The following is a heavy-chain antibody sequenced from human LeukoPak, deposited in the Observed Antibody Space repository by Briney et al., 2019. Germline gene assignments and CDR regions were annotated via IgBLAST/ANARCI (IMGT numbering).Heavy chain of an antibody. V-gene: IGHV4-34*01. D-gene: IGHD3-3*01. CDR3: ARGRSQIRFARFDY. CDR1: GGSFSGYY. CDR2: INHSGST. J-gene: IGHJ4*02. Sequence: NPSETLSLTCAVYGGSFSGYYWSWIRQPPGKGLEWIGEINHSGSTNYNPSLKSRVTISVDTSKNQFSLKLSSVTAADTAVYYCARGRSQIRFARFDYWGQGTLVTVSS.